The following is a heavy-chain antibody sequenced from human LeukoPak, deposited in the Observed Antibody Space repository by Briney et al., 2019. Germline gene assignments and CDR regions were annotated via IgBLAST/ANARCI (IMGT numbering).Heavy chain of an antibody. D-gene: IGHD3-10*01. CDR1: GFTFSDHY. V-gene: IGHV3-7*01. CDR3: AREGLQGAEDDPSDI. CDR2: IKQDGSEQ. Sequence: PGGSLRLSCVASGFTFSDHYMTWVRQAPGKGLEWVANIKQDGSEQFYVDSVKGRFTIFRDNARNSLYLQMNSLRADDTAVYYCAREGLQGAEDDPSDIWGQGTMVTVSS. J-gene: IGHJ3*02.